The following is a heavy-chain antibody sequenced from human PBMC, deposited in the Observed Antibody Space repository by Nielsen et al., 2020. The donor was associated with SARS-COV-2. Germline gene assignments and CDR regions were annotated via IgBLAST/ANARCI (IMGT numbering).Heavy chain of an antibody. D-gene: IGHD6-19*01. J-gene: IGHJ5*02. Sequence: SETLSLTCTVSGGSISSTSYYWGWIRQPPGKGLEWIGSMYYSGSTYYNPSLKSRVTISVDTSKNQFSLKLSSVTAADTAVYYCARGGIAVAGTEWFDPWGQGTLVTVSS. CDR2: MYYSGST. CDR1: GGSISSTSYY. V-gene: IGHV4-39*07. CDR3: ARGGIAVAGTEWFDP.